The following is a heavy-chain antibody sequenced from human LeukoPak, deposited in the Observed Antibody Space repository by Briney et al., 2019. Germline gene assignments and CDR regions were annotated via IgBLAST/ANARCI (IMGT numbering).Heavy chain of an antibody. J-gene: IGHJ6*04. CDR3: AELGITMIGGV. D-gene: IGHD3-10*02. CDR2: ISSSGSTI. Sequence: GGSLRLSCAASGFTFSNYSMNWVRQAPGKGLEWVSYISSSGSTICYADSVKGRFTISRDNAKNSLYLQMNSLRAEDTAVYYCAELGITMIGGVWGKGTTVTISS. V-gene: IGHV3-48*04. CDR1: GFTFSNYS.